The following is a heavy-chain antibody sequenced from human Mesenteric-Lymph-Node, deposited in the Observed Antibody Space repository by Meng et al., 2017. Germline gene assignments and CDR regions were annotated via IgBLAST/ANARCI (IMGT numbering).Heavy chain of an antibody. J-gene: IGHJ6*02. V-gene: IGHV4-34*01. CDR1: GGSFSGYY. CDR2: INHSGST. Sequence: ETLSLTCAVYGGSFSGYYWSWIRQPPGKGLEWIGEINHSGSTNYNPSLKSRVTISVDTSKNQFSLKLSSVTAADTAVYYCARGRPYSGNTPYYYYGMDVWGQGTTVTVSS. D-gene: IGHD1-26*01. CDR3: ARGRPYSGNTPYYYYGMDV.